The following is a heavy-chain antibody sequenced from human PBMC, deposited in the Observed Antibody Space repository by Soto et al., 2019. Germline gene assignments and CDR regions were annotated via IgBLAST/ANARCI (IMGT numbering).Heavy chain of an antibody. D-gene: IGHD5-18*01. CDR1: GFTFSSYA. CDR2: ISGSGGST. Sequence: GSLRLSCAASGFTFSSYARSWVRQAPGKGLEWVSAISGSGGSTYDADSVKGRFTISRDNSKNTLYLQMNSLRAEDTAVYYCAKDLYSYGYASLDYWGQGTLVTVSS. J-gene: IGHJ4*02. V-gene: IGHV3-23*01. CDR3: AKDLYSYGYASLDY.